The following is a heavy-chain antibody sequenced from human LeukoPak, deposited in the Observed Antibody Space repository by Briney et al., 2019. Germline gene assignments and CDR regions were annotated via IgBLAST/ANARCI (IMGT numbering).Heavy chain of an antibody. CDR3: ARGGSGATFDI. CDR2: INTDNGKT. Sequence: GSVKVSCKTSGYTFIRYTIHWMRQAPGQGLEWMGWINTDNGKTKYPQQFQGRVTSIRDTSANTVYMELSSLRSEDTATYYCARGGSGATFDIWGQGTMVTVSS. D-gene: IGHD1-26*01. V-gene: IGHV1-3*04. J-gene: IGHJ3*02. CDR1: GYTFIRYT.